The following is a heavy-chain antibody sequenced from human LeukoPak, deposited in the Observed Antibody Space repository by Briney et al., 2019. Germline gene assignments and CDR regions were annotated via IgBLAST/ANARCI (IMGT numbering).Heavy chain of an antibody. D-gene: IGHD6-19*01. CDR2: IYTSGST. CDR3: ARGQIAVAGIFDY. Sequence: SETLSLTCTVSGGSISSGSYYWSWIRQPAGKGLEWIGRIYTSGSTNYNPSLKSRVTISVDTSKNQFSLRLSSVTAADTAVYYCARGQIAVAGIFDYWGQGTLATVSS. CDR1: GGSISSGSYY. V-gene: IGHV4-61*02. J-gene: IGHJ4*02.